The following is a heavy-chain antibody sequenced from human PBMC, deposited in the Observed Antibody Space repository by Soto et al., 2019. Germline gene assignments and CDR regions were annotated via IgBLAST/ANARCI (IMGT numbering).Heavy chain of an antibody. J-gene: IGHJ6*02. CDR1: GFTFSSYA. D-gene: IGHD2-21*01. V-gene: IGHV3-64*01. CDR3: ARRIPFGYGMDV. CDR2: ITSNGGNT. Sequence: EVQLVESGGGLVQPGGSLRLSCAASGFTFSSYAMHWVRQAPGKGLEYVSDITSNGGNTDYASSVKGRFTISRDTSKNTLYLQMGSLRAEDMAVYYCARRIPFGYGMDVWGQGTTVTFSS.